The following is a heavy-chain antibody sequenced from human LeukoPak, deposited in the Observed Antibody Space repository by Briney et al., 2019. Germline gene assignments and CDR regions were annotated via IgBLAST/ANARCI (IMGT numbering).Heavy chain of an antibody. CDR3: TTDSSSWYNFDY. D-gene: IGHD6-13*01. CDR2: IYSGGST. Sequence: PGGSLRLSCAASGFTVSSNYMSWVRQAPGKGLEWVSVIYSGGSTYYADSVKGRFTISRDNSKNTLYLQMNSLKTEDTAVYYCTTDSSSWYNFDYWGQGTLVTVSS. V-gene: IGHV3-66*01. J-gene: IGHJ4*02. CDR1: GFTVSSNY.